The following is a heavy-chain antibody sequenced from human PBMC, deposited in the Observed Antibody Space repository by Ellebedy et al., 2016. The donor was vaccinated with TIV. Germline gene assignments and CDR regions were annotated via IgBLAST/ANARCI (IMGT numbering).Heavy chain of an antibody. Sequence: GSLRLSXTVFGDSISSYFWSWIRQPPDKGLEWIGHFYYTGSTNYNPSLKSRVTISGDTSKNQFSLELSSVTAADTAVYYCASWGDYGGNRHLDYWGQGTLLTVSS. J-gene: IGHJ4*02. CDR3: ASWGDYGGNRHLDY. CDR2: FYYTGST. V-gene: IGHV4-59*01. CDR1: GDSISSYF. D-gene: IGHD4-23*01.